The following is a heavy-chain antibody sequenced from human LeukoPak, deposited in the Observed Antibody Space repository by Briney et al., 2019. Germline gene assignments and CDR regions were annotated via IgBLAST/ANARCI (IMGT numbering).Heavy chain of an antibody. CDR3: AREESGSYVDY. CDR2: ISYDGSNK. J-gene: IGHJ4*02. V-gene: IGHV3-30-3*01. D-gene: IGHD1-26*01. CDR1: GFTFSNAW. Sequence: GGSLRLSCAASGFTFSNAWMTWVRQAPGKGLEWVAVISYDGSNKYYADSVKGRFTISRDNSKNTLYLQMNSLRAEDTAVYYCAREESGSYVDYWGQGTLVTVSS.